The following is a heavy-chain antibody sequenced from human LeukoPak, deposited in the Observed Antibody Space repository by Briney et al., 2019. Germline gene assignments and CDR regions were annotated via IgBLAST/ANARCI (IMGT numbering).Heavy chain of an antibody. V-gene: IGHV1-69*05. Sequence: ASVKVSCKASGGTFSSYAISWVRQAPGQGLGWMGRIIPIFGTANYAQKFQGRVTITTDESTSTAYMELSSLRSEDTAVYYCARAVHDSSGYYPPDFDYWGQGTLVTVSS. J-gene: IGHJ4*02. D-gene: IGHD3-22*01. CDR2: IIPIFGTA. CDR1: GGTFSSYA. CDR3: ARAVHDSSGYYPPDFDY.